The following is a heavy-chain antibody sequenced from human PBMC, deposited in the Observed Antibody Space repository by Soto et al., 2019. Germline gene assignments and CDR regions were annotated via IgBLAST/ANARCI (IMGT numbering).Heavy chain of an antibody. CDR2: IDPSDSYT. J-gene: IGHJ5*02. Sequence: RGESLKISCKGSGYSFTSYWISWVRQMPGKGLEWMGRIDPSDSYTNYSPSFQGHVTISADKSISTAYLQWSSLKASDTAMYYCARSKRYSSSSSSWFDPWGQGTLVTVSS. CDR1: GYSFTSYW. CDR3: ARSKRYSSSSSSWFDP. V-gene: IGHV5-10-1*01. D-gene: IGHD6-13*01.